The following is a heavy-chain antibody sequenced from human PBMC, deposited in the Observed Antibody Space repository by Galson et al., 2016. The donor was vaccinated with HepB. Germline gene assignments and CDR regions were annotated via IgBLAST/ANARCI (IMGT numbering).Heavy chain of an antibody. CDR3: ARRSYYDFWSGFWFDY. D-gene: IGHD3-3*01. V-gene: IGHV4-39*01. Sequence: ETLSLTCTVSGGSISSSSYYWGWIRQPPGKGLEWIGSIYYSGSTYYNSSLKSRVTISVDTSKNQFSLKLSSVTAADTAVYYCARRSYYDFWSGFWFDYWGQGTLVTVSA. J-gene: IGHJ4*02. CDR1: GGSISSSSYY. CDR2: IYYSGST.